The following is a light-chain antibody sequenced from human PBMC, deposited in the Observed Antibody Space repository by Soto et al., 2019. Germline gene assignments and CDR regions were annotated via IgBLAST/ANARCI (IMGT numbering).Light chain of an antibody. J-gene: IGLJ1*01. CDR3: AAWDNSMSEYV. CDR1: SSNIGRNT. Sequence: QSVLTQPPSASETPGQRVTISCSGSSSNIGRNTENWYQQLPGTAPKLVIYSNNQRPSGVPDRFSGSKSGTSGSLAISGLQSEDEADYYSAAWDNSMSEYVFGTGTQLTVL. CDR2: SNN. V-gene: IGLV1-44*01.